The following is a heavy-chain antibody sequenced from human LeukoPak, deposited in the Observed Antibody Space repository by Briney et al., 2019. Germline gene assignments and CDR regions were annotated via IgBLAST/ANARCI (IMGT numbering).Heavy chain of an antibody. V-gene: IGHV4-39*01. CDR3: ARSISSFLFYFDY. Sequence: PSETLSLTCTVSGGSISSSSYYWGWIRQPPGKGLEWIGSIYYSGSTYYNPSLKSRVTISVGTSKNQFSLKLSSVTAADTAVYYCARSISSFLFYFDYWGQGTLVTVSS. CDR2: IYYSGST. CDR1: GGSISSSSYY. D-gene: IGHD2/OR15-2a*01. J-gene: IGHJ4*02.